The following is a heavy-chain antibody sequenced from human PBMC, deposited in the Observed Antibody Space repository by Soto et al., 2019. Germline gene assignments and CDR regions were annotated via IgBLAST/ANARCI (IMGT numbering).Heavy chain of an antibody. D-gene: IGHD2-21*02. CDR3: TRRGDCTSALCYLFGSSWDFAL. J-gene: IGHJ2*01. V-gene: IGHV3-21*02. Sequence: ELAESGGGRVRPGGSLRLSCEASGFTFGTFSMIWVRQAPGKGLEWVSSITTTGDATYADSVKGRSTVSRDNARKSRFLNVSSLTAEDTALYYCTRRGDCTSALCYLFGSSWDFALWGWGTRVTVSS. CDR2: ITTTGDAT. CDR1: GFTFGTFS.